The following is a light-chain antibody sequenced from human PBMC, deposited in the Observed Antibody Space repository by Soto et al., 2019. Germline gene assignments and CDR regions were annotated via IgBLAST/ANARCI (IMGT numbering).Light chain of an antibody. CDR1: TSNIGRNT. CDR2: SNN. V-gene: IGLV1-44*01. CDR3: ASWDDSLNGWV. Sequence: QSVLTQSPSASGTPGQRVTISCSGSTSNIGRNTVNWYQQLPGTAPKLLTHSNNQRPSGVPDRFSGSKSGTSASLAIGGLQSEDEADYYCASWDDSLNGWVFGGGTKLTVL. J-gene: IGLJ3*02.